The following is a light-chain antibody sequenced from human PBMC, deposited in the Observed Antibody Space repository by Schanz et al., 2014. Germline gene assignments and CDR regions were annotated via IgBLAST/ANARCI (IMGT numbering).Light chain of an antibody. Sequence: ETVLTQSPGTLSLSPGERATLSCRASQSVTNSYLAWYQQKPGQAPRLLIYGASSRATGIPDRFSGSGSGTALTLTISRLEPADFAVYFCQHYGSSSSITFGQGTRLE. J-gene: IGKJ5*01. V-gene: IGKV3-20*01. CDR3: QHYGSSSSIT. CDR2: GAS. CDR1: QSVTNSY.